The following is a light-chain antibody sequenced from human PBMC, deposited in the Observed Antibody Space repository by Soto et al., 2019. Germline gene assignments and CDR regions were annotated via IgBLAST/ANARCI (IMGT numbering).Light chain of an antibody. CDR3: CSYAGSYTSPYV. V-gene: IGLV2-11*01. CDR2: DVS. J-gene: IGLJ1*01. CDR1: SSDVGGYNY. Sequence: QSVLTQPRSVSGSPRQSVTISCTGTSSDVGGYNYVSWYQQHPGKAPKLMIYDVSKRPSGVPDRFSGSKSGNTASLTISGLQAEDEADYYCCSYAGSYTSPYVFGTGTKLTVL.